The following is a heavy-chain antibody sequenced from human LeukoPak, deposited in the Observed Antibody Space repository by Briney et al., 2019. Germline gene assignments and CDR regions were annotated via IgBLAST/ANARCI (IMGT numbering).Heavy chain of an antibody. CDR2: IYYSGST. CDR1: GGSISSYY. J-gene: IGHJ6*03. D-gene: IGHD6-13*01. Sequence: SETLSLTCTVSGGSISSYYWSWIRQPPGKGLEGIGYIYYSGSTYYNPSLKSRVTISVDTSKNQFSLKLSSVTAADTAVYYCARARQQLYYYYYMDVWGKGTTVTISS. V-gene: IGHV4-59*08. CDR3: ARARQQLYYYYYMDV.